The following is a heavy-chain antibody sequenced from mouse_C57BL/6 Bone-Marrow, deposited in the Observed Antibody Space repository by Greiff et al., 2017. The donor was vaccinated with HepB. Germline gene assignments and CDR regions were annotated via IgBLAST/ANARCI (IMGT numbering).Heavy chain of an antibody. D-gene: IGHD4-1*01. Sequence: EVMLVESGGGLAQSGRSLRLSCATSGFTFSDFYMEWVRQAPGKGLEWIAASRTKANDYTTKYSASVKVRFIVSRDTSRSILYLQMNALRAEDTAIYYCARDETGTYYAMDYWGQGTSVTVSS. CDR2: SRTKANDYTT. CDR3: ARDETGTYYAMDY. V-gene: IGHV7-1*01. CDR1: GFTFSDFY. J-gene: IGHJ4*01.